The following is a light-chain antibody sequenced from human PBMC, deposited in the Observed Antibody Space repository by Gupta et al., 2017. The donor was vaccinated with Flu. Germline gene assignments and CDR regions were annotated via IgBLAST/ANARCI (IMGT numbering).Light chain of an antibody. V-gene: IGLV1-44*01. CDR3: AAWDDSLNGHYV. J-gene: IGLJ1*01. Sequence: QSVLAQPPSASATPGQRVTMSCSGSSSNIGSNYVNWYQQVPGTAPKLLIYGNNQRPSGVPARFSGSKSGTAASLAISGLQSEDEADYYCAAWDDSLNGHYVFGTGTTVTVL. CDR1: SSNIGSNY. CDR2: GNN.